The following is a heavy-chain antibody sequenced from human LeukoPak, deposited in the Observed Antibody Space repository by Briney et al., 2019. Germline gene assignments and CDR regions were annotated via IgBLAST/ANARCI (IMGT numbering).Heavy chain of an antibody. CDR2: INPIFGTA. CDR1: GGTFSSYA. D-gene: IGHD3-10*01. J-gene: IGHJ5*02. V-gene: IGHV1-69*13. Sequence: ASVKVSCNASGGTFSSYAISWVRQAPGQGLEWMGGINPIFGTANYAQKFQGRVTITADESTSTAYMELSSLRSEDTAVYYCARGWFGELLFPSWGQGTLVTVSS. CDR3: ARGWFGELLFPS.